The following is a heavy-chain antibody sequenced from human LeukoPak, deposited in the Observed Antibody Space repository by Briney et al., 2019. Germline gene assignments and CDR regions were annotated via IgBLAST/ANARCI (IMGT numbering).Heavy chain of an antibody. Sequence: GGSLRLSCAASGFTFRSYGMHWVRQAPGKGLEWVTFIRYDGSNKYYTDSVKGRFTISRDNSKNTLYLQMNSLRTEDTAVYYCARGGPLDASGSDAFDIWGQGTMVTVSS. CDR3: ARGGPLDASGSDAFDI. D-gene: IGHD6-19*01. CDR1: GFTFRSYG. CDR2: IRYDGSNK. V-gene: IGHV3-30*02. J-gene: IGHJ3*02.